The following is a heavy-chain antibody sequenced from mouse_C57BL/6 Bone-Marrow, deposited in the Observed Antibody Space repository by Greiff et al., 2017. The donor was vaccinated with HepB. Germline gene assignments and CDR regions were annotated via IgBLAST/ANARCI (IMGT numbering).Heavy chain of an antibody. J-gene: IGHJ4*01. CDR2: IYPGSGST. CDR1: GYTFTSYW. V-gene: IGHV1-55*01. Sequence: VQLQQPGAELVKPGASVKMSCKASGYTFTSYWITWVKQRPGQGLEWIGDIYPGSGSTNYNEKFKSKATLTVDTSSSTAYMQLSSLTSEDSAVYYCAEGLLRHYYAMDYWGQGTSVTVSS. D-gene: IGHD1-2*01. CDR3: AEGLLRHYYAMDY.